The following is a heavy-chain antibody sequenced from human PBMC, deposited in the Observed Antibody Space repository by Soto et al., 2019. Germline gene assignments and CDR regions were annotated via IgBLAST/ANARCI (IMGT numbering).Heavy chain of an antibody. D-gene: IGHD3-3*01. J-gene: IGHJ4*02. CDR2: ISSSSSYI. CDR3: ARDPSGWRRENYYFDY. V-gene: IGHV3-21*01. Sequence: GGSLRLSCAASGFTFSSYSMNWVRQAPGKGLEWVSSISSSSSYIYYADSVKGRFTISRDNAKNSLYLQMNSLRAEDTAVYYCARDPSGWRRENYYFDYWGQGTLVTVSS. CDR1: GFTFSSYS.